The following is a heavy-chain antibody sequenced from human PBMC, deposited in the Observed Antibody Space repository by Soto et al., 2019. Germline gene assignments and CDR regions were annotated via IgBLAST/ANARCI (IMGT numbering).Heavy chain of an antibody. Sequence: QVQLQESGPGLVKPSQTLSLTCTVSSGSVTSGGYFWSWIRQLPGKGLEWIGYIYHTGSTFYNPSLKSRVTISLDTSKSQFSLRLTSVTAADTAMYFCAWSSARSMFDFWGPGTLVTVSS. V-gene: IGHV4-31*03. CDR1: SGSVTSGGYF. CDR2: IYHTGST. J-gene: IGHJ4*02. D-gene: IGHD2-2*01. CDR3: AWSSARSMFDF.